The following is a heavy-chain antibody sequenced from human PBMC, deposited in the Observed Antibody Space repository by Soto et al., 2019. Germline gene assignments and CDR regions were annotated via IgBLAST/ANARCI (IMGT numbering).Heavy chain of an antibody. CDR3: ARDRTLFGTGSTYYFDY. V-gene: IGHV3-30-3*01. CDR1: GFTFSSYA. D-gene: IGHD1-1*01. Sequence: QVQLVESGGGVVQPGRSLRLSCAASGFTFSSYAMHWVRQAPGKGLKWVAVMTYDGTNKYYADSGKGRFTISSDNSKNTLYLQMNGLRAEDTAVYYCARDRTLFGTGSTYYFDYWGQGTLVAVSS. J-gene: IGHJ4*02. CDR2: MTYDGTNK.